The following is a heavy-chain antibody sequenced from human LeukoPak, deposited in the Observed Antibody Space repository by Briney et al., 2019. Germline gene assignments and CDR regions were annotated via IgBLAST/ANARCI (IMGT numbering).Heavy chain of an antibody. CDR3: ARGEARILTRPESNDY. D-gene: IGHD1-14*01. CDR2: INPSGGST. CDR1: GYTFTSYY. J-gene: IGHJ4*02. Sequence: ASVKVSCKASGYTFTSYYMHWVRQAPGQGLEWMGIINPSGGSTSYAQKFQGRVTMTRDTSTSTVYMELSSLRSEDTAVYYCARGEARILTRPESNDYWGQGTLVTVSS. V-gene: IGHV1-46*01.